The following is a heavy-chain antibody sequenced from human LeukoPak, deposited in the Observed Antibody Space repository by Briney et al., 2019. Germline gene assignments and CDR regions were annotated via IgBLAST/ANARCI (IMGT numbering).Heavy chain of an antibody. V-gene: IGHV3-21*04. CDR1: GFTLSYYT. CDR3: AKAQHISTWGYFDS. CDR2: ISSGGNYI. Sequence: GGSLRLSCAASGFTLSYYTMNWVRQAPGKGLEWVSSISSGGNYIHYADSVKGRFTISRDNSKNTLYLQMNSLRVEDTAMYYCAKAQHISTWGYFDSWGQGVLVTVSS. J-gene: IGHJ4*02. D-gene: IGHD6-13*01.